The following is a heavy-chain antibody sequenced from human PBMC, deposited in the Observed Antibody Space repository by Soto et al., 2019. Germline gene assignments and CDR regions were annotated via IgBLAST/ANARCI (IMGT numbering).Heavy chain of an antibody. D-gene: IGHD2-2*02. CDR1: GGSISSGGYY. J-gene: IGHJ4*02. Sequence: PSETLSLTCTVSGGSISSGGYYWSWIRQHPGKGLEWIGYIYYSGSTYYNPSLKSRVTISVDTSKNQFSLKLSSVTAADTAVYYCARVNGLPAAIEYYFDYWGQGTLVTVSS. CDR3: ARVNGLPAAIEYYFDY. V-gene: IGHV4-31*03. CDR2: IYYSGST.